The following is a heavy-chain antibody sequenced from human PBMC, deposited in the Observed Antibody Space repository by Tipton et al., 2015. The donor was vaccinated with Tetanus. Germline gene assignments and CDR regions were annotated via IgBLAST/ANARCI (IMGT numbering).Heavy chain of an antibody. J-gene: IGHJ4*02. CDR2: ISGSSNYI. CDR1: GFTFSDYS. D-gene: IGHD2-21*02. CDR3: VRVHSPGLLGRYPIGY. Sequence: SLRLSCAASGFTFSDYSMNWVRQAPGKGLEWVSSISGSSNYINYADSVKGRFTISRANAKNSLYLQMNSLRADDTGVYFCVRVHSPGLLGRYPIGYWGQGTLVTVSS. V-gene: IGHV3-21*01.